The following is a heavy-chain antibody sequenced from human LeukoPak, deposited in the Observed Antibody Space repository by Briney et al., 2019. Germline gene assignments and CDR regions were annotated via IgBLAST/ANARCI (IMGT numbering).Heavy chain of an antibody. CDR3: ARDLYDSSGPGDAFDI. J-gene: IGHJ3*02. D-gene: IGHD3-22*01. CDR1: GFTVSSNY. V-gene: IGHV3-53*04. Sequence: GGSLRLSCAASGFTVSSNYMSWVRQAPGKGLEWVSVIYSGGSTYYADSVKGRLTISRHNSKNTLYLQMNSLRAEDTAVYYCARDLYDSSGPGDAFDIWGQGTMVTVSS. CDR2: IYSGGST.